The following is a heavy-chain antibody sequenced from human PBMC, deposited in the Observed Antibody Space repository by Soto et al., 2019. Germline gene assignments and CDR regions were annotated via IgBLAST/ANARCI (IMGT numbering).Heavy chain of an antibody. CDR1: GFTFSSYA. Sequence: PGGSLRLSCAASGFTFSSYAMHWVRQAPGKGLEWVAVISYDGSNKYYADSVKGRFTISRDNSKNTLYLQMNSLTSDDSAMYFCARDTSHYFDHWGQGILVTVSS. D-gene: IGHD2-2*01. V-gene: IGHV3-30-3*01. CDR2: ISYDGSNK. J-gene: IGHJ4*02. CDR3: ARDTSHYFDH.